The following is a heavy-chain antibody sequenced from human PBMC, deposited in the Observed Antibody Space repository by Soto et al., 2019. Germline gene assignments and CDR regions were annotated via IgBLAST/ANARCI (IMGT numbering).Heavy chain of an antibody. J-gene: IGHJ6*02. CDR3: ARLRSGYYDSSGNYYYYGMDV. V-gene: IGHV5-51*01. CDR1: GYSFTNYW. Sequence: GASLKISCKGSGYSFTNYWIGWVRQMPGKGLEWMGIIYPGDSDTRHSPSFQGQVTISADKSISTAYPQWSSLKASDTAMYYCARLRSGYYDSSGNYYYYGMDVWGQGTTVTVSS. CDR2: IYPGDSDT. D-gene: IGHD3-22*01.